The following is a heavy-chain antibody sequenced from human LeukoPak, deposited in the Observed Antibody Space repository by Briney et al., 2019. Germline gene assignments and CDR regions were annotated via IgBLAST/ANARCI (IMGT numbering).Heavy chain of an antibody. Sequence: GGSLRLSCAASGFPFSRYWLSWVRQAPGKGLEWVANIKQDGSEKYYVDSVKGRFTISRDNAKNSLYLQMNSLRVEDTAVYYCARGWELDPWGQGTLVTVSS. CDR3: ARGWELDP. J-gene: IGHJ5*02. V-gene: IGHV3-7*05. D-gene: IGHD1-26*01. CDR2: IKQDGSEK. CDR1: GFPFSRYW.